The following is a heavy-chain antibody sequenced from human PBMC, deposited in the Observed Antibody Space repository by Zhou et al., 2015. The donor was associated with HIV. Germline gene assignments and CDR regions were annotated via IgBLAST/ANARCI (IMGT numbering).Heavy chain of an antibody. J-gene: IGHJ6*02. CDR1: GYTFIDYY. CDR2: INPNNGGT. V-gene: IGHV1-2*04. D-gene: IGHD2-15*01. CDR3: ARQTLVVAANVYYGMDV. Sequence: QVQLVQSGAEIKKTGVSVKVSCKASGYTFIDYYIHWVRQAPGQGLEWMAWINPNNGGTKYAEKFQGWVTVTRDTSINTVDMELNRLGSDDTAVYYCARQTLVVAANVYYGMDVWGQGTTVTVSS.